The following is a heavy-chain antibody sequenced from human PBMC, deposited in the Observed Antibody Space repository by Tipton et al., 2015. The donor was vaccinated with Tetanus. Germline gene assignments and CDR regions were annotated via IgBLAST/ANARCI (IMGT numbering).Heavy chain of an antibody. CDR2: MYYSGST. CDR1: GASISSSDYY. Sequence: TLSLTCTVSGASISSSDYYWGWIRQPPGKGLEWIGSMYYSGSTYYNSSLQSRVTISLDTSKNQFSLKLSSVTAADTAVYYCVREDHGNYGFDFWGQGTLVTVSS. J-gene: IGHJ4*02. CDR3: VREDHGNYGFDF. D-gene: IGHD1-7*01. V-gene: IGHV4-39*02.